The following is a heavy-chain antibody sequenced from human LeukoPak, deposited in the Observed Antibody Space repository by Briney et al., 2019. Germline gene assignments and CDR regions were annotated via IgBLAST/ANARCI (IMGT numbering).Heavy chain of an antibody. CDR1: GGTFSSYA. Sequence: SVKVSCKASGGTFSSYAISWVRQAPGQGLEWMGGIIPIFGTANYAQKFQGRVTITADESTSAAYMELSSLRSEDTAVYYCARGLIGPAAAFDYWGQGTLVTVSS. D-gene: IGHD2-2*01. V-gene: IGHV1-69*13. CDR2: IIPIFGTA. J-gene: IGHJ4*02. CDR3: ARGLIGPAAAFDY.